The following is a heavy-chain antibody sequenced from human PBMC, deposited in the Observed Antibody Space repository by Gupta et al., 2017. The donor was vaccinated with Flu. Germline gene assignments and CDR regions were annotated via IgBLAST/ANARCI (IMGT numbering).Heavy chain of an antibody. V-gene: IGHV3-11*01. D-gene: IGHD4-11*01. J-gene: IGHJ1*01. CDR1: GFIFSDYY. CDR3: VRDLTVTGYFQE. Sequence: QVQLVESGGGLVKPGGSLRLSCAASGFIFSDYYMSWIRQAPGKGLEWVAYISSGGYTIYYADSVKGRFTISRDNAQNSLYLQMDTLRAEDTAVYFCVRDLTVTGYFQEWGQGTLVTVSS. CDR2: ISSGGYTI.